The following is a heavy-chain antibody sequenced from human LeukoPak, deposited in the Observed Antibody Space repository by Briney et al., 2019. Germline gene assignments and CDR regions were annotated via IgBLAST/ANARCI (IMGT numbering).Heavy chain of an antibody. CDR1: GGSISSSSYY. Sequence: SETLSLTCTVSGGSISSSSYYWGWIRQPPGKGLEWIGSIYYSGSTYYNPSLKSRVTISVDKSKNQFSLRLSSVTAADTAVYYCARVRYGSSNYFDYWGQGTLVTVSS. CDR2: IYYSGST. CDR3: ARVRYGSSNYFDY. V-gene: IGHV4-39*07. J-gene: IGHJ4*02. D-gene: IGHD3-10*01.